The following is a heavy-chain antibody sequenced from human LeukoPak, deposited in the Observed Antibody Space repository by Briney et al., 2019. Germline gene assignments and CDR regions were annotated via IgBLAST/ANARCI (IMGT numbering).Heavy chain of an antibody. CDR2: IYSGGST. Sequence: PGGSLRLSCAASGFTVRSNYVSWVRQAPGKGLEWGSVIYSGGSTYYADSVKGRFTISRGNSKNTLYLQMNSLRAKDTAVYYCARSPMVRGVEYWGQGTLVTVSS. V-gene: IGHV3-53*01. J-gene: IGHJ4*02. CDR3: ARSPMVRGVEY. D-gene: IGHD3-10*01. CDR1: GFTVRSNY.